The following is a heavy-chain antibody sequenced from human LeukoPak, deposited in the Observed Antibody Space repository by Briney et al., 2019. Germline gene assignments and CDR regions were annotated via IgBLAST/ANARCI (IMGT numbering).Heavy chain of an antibody. Sequence: SETLSLTCTVSGGSISSGSYYWSWIRQPAGKGLEWIGRIYTSGSTYYNPSLKSRVTISVDTSKNQFSLKLSSVTAADTAVYYCARGRYSRSTFDPWGQGTLVTVSS. CDR3: ARGRYSRSTFDP. D-gene: IGHD3-9*01. CDR2: IYTSGST. CDR1: GGSISSGSYY. V-gene: IGHV4-61*02. J-gene: IGHJ5*02.